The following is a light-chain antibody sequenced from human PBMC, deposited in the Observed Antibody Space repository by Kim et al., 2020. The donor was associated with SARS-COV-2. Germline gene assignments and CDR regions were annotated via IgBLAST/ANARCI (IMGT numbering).Light chain of an antibody. CDR3: QQSHATPLLT. J-gene: IGKJ4*01. CDR1: QSISTY. Sequence: DIQMTQSPSSLAASVGDRVTIACRASQSISTYLNWYQQKPGKAPKLLIYAASTLQSGVPSRFSGSGSGTDFTLTISSLQPEDFATYYCQQSHATPLLTFGGGTKVDIQ. V-gene: IGKV1-39*01. CDR2: AAS.